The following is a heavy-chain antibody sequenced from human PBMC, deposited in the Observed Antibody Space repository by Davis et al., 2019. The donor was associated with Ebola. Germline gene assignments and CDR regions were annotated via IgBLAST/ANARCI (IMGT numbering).Heavy chain of an antibody. CDR3: ARARTYYYGMDV. CDR1: GFSFSSYE. J-gene: IGHJ6*02. V-gene: IGHV3-48*03. D-gene: IGHD3/OR15-3a*01. CDR2: ISSSGSTI. Sequence: PGGSLRLSCAASGFSFSSYEMNWVRQAPGKGLEWVSYISSSGSTIYYADSVKGRFTISRDNAKNSLYLQLNSLRAEDTAVYYCARARTYYYGMDVWGQGTTVTVSS.